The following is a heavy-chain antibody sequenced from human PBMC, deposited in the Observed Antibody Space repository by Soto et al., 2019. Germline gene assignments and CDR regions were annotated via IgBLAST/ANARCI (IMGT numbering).Heavy chain of an antibody. V-gene: IGHV3-23*05. CDR3: AKGGYNYGFLFDC. CDR2: IDNSGGIT. D-gene: IGHD5-18*01. CDR1: GFTFSTYA. J-gene: IGHJ4*02. Sequence: EVQLLESGGGLVQPGGSPRLSCAASGFTFSTYAMSWLRQAPGKGLEWVSTIDNSGGITYYADSVKGRFTISRDNSKNTLYLQMNSLRAEDTAVYYCAKGGYNYGFLFDCWGQGTLVTVSS.